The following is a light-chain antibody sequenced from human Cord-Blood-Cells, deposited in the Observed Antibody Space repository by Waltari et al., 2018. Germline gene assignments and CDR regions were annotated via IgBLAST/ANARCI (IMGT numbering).Light chain of an antibody. CDR2: WAS. CDR1: QSVLYSSNNKNY. V-gene: IGKV4-1*01. J-gene: IGKJ1*01. CDR3: QQYYSTPWT. Sequence: DLVMTQFPDFLAVSLGERATIHCKSSQSVLYSSNNKNYLAWYQQKPGQPPKLLIYWASTRESGVPDRFSGSGSGTDFTLTISSLQAEDVAVYYCQQYYSTPWTFGQGTKVEIK.